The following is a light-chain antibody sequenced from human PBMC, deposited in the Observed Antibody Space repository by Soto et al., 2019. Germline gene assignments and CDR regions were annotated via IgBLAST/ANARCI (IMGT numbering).Light chain of an antibody. CDR1: QSVSNN. CDR2: GSS. Sequence: EVVMTQSPATLSVSPGERATLSCRASQSVSNNLAWYQQKPGRAPRLLVYGSSSRATDIPARFSGSGSGTDFTLTISSLQSEDFAVYYCLQYKNWPPITFGQGTRLEIK. V-gene: IGKV3-15*01. J-gene: IGKJ5*01. CDR3: LQYKNWPPIT.